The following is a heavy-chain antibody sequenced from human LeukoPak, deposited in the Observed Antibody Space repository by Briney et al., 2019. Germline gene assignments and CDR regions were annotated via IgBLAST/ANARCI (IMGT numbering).Heavy chain of an antibody. CDR1: GGSISSYY. J-gene: IGHJ4*02. D-gene: IGHD3-22*01. CDR3: ARTPAYYYDSSGYPFDY. Sequence: PSETLSLTCTVSGGSISSYYWSWIRQPPGKGLEWIGYIYYSGSTNYNPSLKSRVTISVDTSKNQFSLKLSSVTAADTAVYYCARTPAYYYDSSGYPFDYWGQGTLVTVSS. CDR2: IYYSGST. V-gene: IGHV4-59*08.